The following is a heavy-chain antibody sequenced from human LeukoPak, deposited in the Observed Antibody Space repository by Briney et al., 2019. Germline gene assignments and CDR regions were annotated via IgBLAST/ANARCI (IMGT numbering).Heavy chain of an antibody. CDR2: IYSGGST. CDR3: AKDKVAYCSSTSCYRSLDY. Sequence: GGSLRLSCAASGFTVSSNYMSWVRQAPGKGLEWVSVIYSGGSTYYADSVKGRFTISRDNSKNTLYLQMNSLRAEDTAVYYCAKDKVAYCSSTSCYRSLDYWGQGTLVTVSS. CDR1: GFTVSSNY. D-gene: IGHD2-2*02. V-gene: IGHV3-53*01. J-gene: IGHJ4*02.